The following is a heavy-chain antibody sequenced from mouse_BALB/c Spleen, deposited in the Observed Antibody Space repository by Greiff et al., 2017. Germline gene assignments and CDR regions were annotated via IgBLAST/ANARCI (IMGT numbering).Heavy chain of an antibody. Sequence: EVKVVESGGGLVKPGGSLKLSCAASGFTFSDYYMYWVRQTPEKRLEWVATISDGGSYTYYPDSVKGRFTISRDNAKNNLYLQMSSLKSEDTAMYYCARAYYGHYYAMDYWGQGTSVTVSS. V-gene: IGHV5-4*02. CDR2: ISDGGSYT. CDR1: GFTFSDYY. CDR3: ARAYYGHYYAMDY. J-gene: IGHJ4*01. D-gene: IGHD2-10*01.